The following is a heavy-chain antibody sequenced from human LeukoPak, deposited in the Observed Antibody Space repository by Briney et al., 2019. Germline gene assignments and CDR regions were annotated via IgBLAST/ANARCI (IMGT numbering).Heavy chain of an antibody. CDR2: IKSKADGGTI. J-gene: IGHJ4*02. Sequence: PGGSLGLSCAASGFTFSDAWMNWVRQAPGKGLEWVGRIKSKADGGTIDYAAPVKGRFTISRDDSKNTVYMKMNSLKTEDTAVYYCSYYYDSSGYVDYWGQGTLVTVSS. D-gene: IGHD3-22*01. V-gene: IGHV3-15*01. CDR3: SYYYDSSGYVDY. CDR1: GFTFSDAW.